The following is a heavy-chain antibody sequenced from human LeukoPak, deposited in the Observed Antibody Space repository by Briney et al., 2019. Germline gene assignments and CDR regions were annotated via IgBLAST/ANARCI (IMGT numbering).Heavy chain of an antibody. CDR2: ISSDGSTQ. CDR3: AKDRAYLGSY. D-gene: IGHD1-26*01. V-gene: IGHV3-30*18. J-gene: IGHJ4*02. CDR1: GFGFSTYG. Sequence: PGRSLRLSCAASGFGFSTYGMHWVRQAPGKGLEWVAVISSDGSTQYYADSVKGRFTISRDNSKNTLYLQMNSLRAEDTAVYYCAKDRAYLGSYWGQGTLVTVSS.